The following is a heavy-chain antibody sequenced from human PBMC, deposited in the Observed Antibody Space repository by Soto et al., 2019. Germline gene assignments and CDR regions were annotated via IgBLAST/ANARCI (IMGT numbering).Heavy chain of an antibody. J-gene: IGHJ4*02. D-gene: IGHD1-26*01. CDR2: IYYSGST. CDR1: GDSISSNGYY. Sequence: SETLSLTCTVSGDSISSNGYYWSWIRQHPGKGLEWIGYIYYSGSTYYNPSLKSRVTISLDTSKKQFSLKLSSVTAADTAVYYCARVVRGGGKDYWGQGTLVTVSS. V-gene: IGHV4-31*03. CDR3: ARVVRGGGKDY.